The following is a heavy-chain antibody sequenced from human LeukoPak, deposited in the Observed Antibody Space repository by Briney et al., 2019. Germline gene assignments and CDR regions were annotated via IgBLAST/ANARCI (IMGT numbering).Heavy chain of an antibody. D-gene: IGHD5-12*01. Sequence: GGSLRLSCAASGFTFSSYAMSWVRQAPGKGLEWVSAISGSGGSTYYADSVKGRFTISRDNSKNTLYLQMNSLRAEDTAVYYCASVDIVATTRRGGLDYWGQGTLVTVSS. CDR2: ISGSGGST. V-gene: IGHV3-23*01. CDR1: GFTFSSYA. J-gene: IGHJ4*02. CDR3: ASVDIVATTRRGGLDY.